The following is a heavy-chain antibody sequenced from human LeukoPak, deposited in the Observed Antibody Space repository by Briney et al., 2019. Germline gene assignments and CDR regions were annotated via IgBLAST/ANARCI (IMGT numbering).Heavy chain of an antibody. V-gene: IGHV1-3*03. CDR1: GGTFSSYA. Sequence: ASVKVSCKASGGTFSSYAISWVRQAPGQRLEWMGWINAGNGNTKYSQEFQGRVTITRDTSASTAYMELSSLRSEDMAVYYCARGPPSYYYYYYMDVWGKGTTVTVSS. J-gene: IGHJ6*03. CDR2: INAGNGNT. CDR3: ARGPPSYYYYYYMDV.